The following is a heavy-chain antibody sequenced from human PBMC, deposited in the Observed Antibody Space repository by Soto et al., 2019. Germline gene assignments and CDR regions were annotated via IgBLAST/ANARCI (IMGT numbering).Heavy chain of an antibody. CDR3: AKGRASAARVHAFDI. D-gene: IGHD6-6*01. V-gene: IGHV3-23*01. CDR1: GFTFSSYA. Sequence: EVQLLESGGGLVQPGGSLRLSCAASGFTFSSYAMSWVRQAPGKGLEWVSAISGSGGSTYYADSVKGRFTISRDNSKNTQYLQMDSLRAEDTAVYYCAKGRASAARVHAFDIWGQGTMVTVAS. CDR2: ISGSGGST. J-gene: IGHJ3*02.